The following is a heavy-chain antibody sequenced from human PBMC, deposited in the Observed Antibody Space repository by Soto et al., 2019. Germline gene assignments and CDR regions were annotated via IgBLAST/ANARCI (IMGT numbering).Heavy chain of an antibody. Sequence: SETLSLTCTVSGGSISSSSYYWGWIHQPPGKGLEWIGSIYYSGSTYYNPSLKSRVTISVDTSKNQFSLKLSSVTAADTAVYYCARHPTSLVYFDYWGQGTLVTVSS. CDR3: ARHPTSLVYFDY. D-gene: IGHD1-20*01. CDR1: GGSISSSSYY. J-gene: IGHJ4*02. CDR2: IYYSGST. V-gene: IGHV4-39*01.